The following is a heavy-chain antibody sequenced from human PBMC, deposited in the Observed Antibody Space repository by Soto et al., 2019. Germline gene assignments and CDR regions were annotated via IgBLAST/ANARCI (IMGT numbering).Heavy chain of an antibody. CDR2: VYSTGAT. D-gene: IGHD6-19*01. J-gene: IGHJ4*02. V-gene: IGHV4-59*01. CDR1: GGSLTTYY. Sequence: PSETLSLTCTVSGGSLTTYYWTWIRQPPGKGLEWIGYVYSTGATNYNPSLRSRVTMSIDASKNQFSLKVRSVTAADTAVYFCARANTGGWYVTDHWGQGTLVNVS. CDR3: ARANTGGWYVTDH.